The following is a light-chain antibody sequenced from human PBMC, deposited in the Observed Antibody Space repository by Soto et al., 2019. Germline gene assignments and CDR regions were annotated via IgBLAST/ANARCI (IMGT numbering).Light chain of an antibody. CDR3: QQYNNWPPHT. J-gene: IGKJ4*01. V-gene: IGKV3-15*01. Sequence: ETVMTQSPATLSVSPGERATLSCRADQSVRNRLAWYQQKPGQAPRLLIYGASTRATGIPARFSGSGSGTEFTLTISNLESEDFVVYYCQQYNNWPPHTFGGGTKVEIK. CDR2: GAS. CDR1: QSVRNR.